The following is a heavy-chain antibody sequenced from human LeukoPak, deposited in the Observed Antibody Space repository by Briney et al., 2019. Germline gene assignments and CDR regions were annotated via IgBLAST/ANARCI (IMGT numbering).Heavy chain of an antibody. D-gene: IGHD6-19*01. Sequence: SETLSFTCTVSGDSIGTSHYYWGWLRQPPGKGLEWIGSIYTSGSTNYNPSLKSRVTISVDTSKNQFSLKLSSVTAADTAVYYCARGSGIAVAGFDYWGQGTLVTVSS. J-gene: IGHJ4*02. V-gene: IGHV4-39*07. CDR1: GDSIGTSHYY. CDR3: ARGSGIAVAGFDY. CDR2: IYTSGST.